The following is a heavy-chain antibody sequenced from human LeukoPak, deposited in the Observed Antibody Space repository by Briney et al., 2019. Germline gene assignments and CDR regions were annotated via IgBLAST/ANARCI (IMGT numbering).Heavy chain of an antibody. CDR1: GFTFGDYW. Sequence: GGSLRLSCAASGFTFGDYWMRWVRQTPGKGLEWVANIREDGGEKYYVDSVKGRFTVSRDNAKKSLYLQMNSLRAEDTAVYYCARGSTDYNHFWLSYWGQGTLVTVSS. V-gene: IGHV3-7*01. CDR2: IREDGGEK. D-gene: IGHD4-11*01. CDR3: ARGSTDYNHFWLSY. J-gene: IGHJ4*02.